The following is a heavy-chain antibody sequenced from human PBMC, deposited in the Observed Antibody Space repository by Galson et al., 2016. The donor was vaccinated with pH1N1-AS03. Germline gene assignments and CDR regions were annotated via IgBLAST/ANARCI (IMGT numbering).Heavy chain of an antibody. J-gene: IGHJ4*02. CDR3: ARLDISGWYSVDY. Sequence: LSLTCTVSGGSISSYYWSWIRQPPGTGLEWIGYIFYSGSTFYNASLKSRVTISVDTSKNQFSLKLRSVTAADTAVYYCARLDISGWYSVDYWGQGNMVIVSS. V-gene: IGHV4-59*08. D-gene: IGHD6-19*01. CDR2: IFYSGST. CDR1: GGSISSYY.